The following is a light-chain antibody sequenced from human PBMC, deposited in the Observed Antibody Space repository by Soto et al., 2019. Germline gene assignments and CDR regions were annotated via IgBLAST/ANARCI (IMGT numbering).Light chain of an antibody. CDR3: QQSGSSPPET. CDR2: GAS. Sequence: EIVLTQSPGTLSLSPGERATLYCRASQSVSSSYLAWYQQKPGQAPRLLIYGASSRATGIPDRFIGGGSGTDFTLTISRLEPEDFAFYYCQQSGSSPPETFGQGTKVDIK. CDR1: QSVSSSY. J-gene: IGKJ1*01. V-gene: IGKV3-20*01.